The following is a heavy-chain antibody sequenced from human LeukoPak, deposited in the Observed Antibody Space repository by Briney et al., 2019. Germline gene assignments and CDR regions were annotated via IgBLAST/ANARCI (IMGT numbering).Heavy chain of an antibody. J-gene: IGHJ6*03. CDR1: GFTFSSYS. D-gene: IGHD3-22*01. V-gene: IGHV3-74*01. CDR3: ARAEYYYDSSGYYPRYYNYYYMDV. Sequence: GGSLRLSCAASGFTFSSYSMNWVRQAPGKGLVWVSRINSDGINTSYADSVKGRFTISRDNAKNTLNLQMNSLRAEDTAVFYCARAEYYYDSSGYYPRYYNYYYMDVWGKGTTVTVSS. CDR2: INSDGINT.